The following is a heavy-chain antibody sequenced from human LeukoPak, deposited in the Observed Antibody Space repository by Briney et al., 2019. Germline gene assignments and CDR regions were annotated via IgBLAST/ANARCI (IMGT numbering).Heavy chain of an antibody. CDR2: ISNNGGST. CDR3: ARRSSGNYPYSYFDY. J-gene: IGHJ4*02. CDR1: GFTFSSYA. Sequence: GGSLRLSCAASGFTFSSYAMHWVRQAPGKGLEYVSAISNNGGSTYYTNSGKGRFAISRDNSKNTLYLQMGSLRAEDMAVYYCARRSSGNYPYSYFDYWGQGTLVTVSS. D-gene: IGHD1-26*01. V-gene: IGHV3-64*01.